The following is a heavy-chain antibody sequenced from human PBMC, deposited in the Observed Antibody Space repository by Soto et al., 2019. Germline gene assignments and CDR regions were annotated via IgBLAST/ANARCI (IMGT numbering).Heavy chain of an antibody. V-gene: IGHV1-2*02. J-gene: IGHJ5*02. Sequence: ASVKVSCKASGYTFTGYYMHWVRQAPGQGLEWMGWINPKSGGTNYAQKFQGRVTTTRDTSISTAYMELSRLRSDDTAVYYCAALYSSGWYDYFDPWGQGTLVTVSS. CDR2: INPKSGGT. CDR1: GYTFTGYY. D-gene: IGHD6-19*01. CDR3: AALYSSGWYDYFDP.